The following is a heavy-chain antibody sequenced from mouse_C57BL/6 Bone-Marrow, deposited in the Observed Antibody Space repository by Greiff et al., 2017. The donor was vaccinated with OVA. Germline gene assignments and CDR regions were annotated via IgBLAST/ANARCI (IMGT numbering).Heavy chain of an antibody. Sequence: EVQLQESGGGLVQPGGSMKLSCVASGFTFSNYWMNWVRQSPEKGLEWVAQIRLKSDNYATHYAESVKGRFTISRDDSKSSVYLQMNNLRAEDTGIYYCAYYSNYGYFDVWGTGTTVTVSS. CDR3: AYYSNYGYFDV. D-gene: IGHD2-5*01. CDR1: GFTFSNYW. J-gene: IGHJ1*03. CDR2: IRLKSDNYAT. V-gene: IGHV6-3*01.